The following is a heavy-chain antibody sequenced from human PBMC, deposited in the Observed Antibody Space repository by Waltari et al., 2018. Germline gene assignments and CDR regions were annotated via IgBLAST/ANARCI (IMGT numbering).Heavy chain of an antibody. J-gene: IGHJ5*02. Sequence: VRLVESGGGRVEPGESLRLDCVGPGCSFHEYSMNWVRQAPGKVLEWVSSLNNGGDYKGYADSVEGRFTISRDNDKNTLYLQMNDLRVDDTAIYYCARGKAFDPWGQGTRVNVSS. V-gene: IGHV3-21*06. CDR3: ARGKAFDP. CDR1: GCSFHEYS. CDR2: LNNGGDYK.